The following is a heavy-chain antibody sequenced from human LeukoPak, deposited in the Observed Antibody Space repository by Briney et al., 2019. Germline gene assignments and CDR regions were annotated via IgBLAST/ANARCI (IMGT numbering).Heavy chain of an antibody. CDR2: ISGSGGST. Sequence: GGSLRLSCAASGFTFSSYAMSLVRRAPGKGLEWVSAISGSGGSTYYADSVKGRFTISRDNSKNTLYLQMNSLRAEDTAVYYCAKDGGIAVATGYFDYWGQGTLVTVSS. CDR1: GFTFSSYA. J-gene: IGHJ4*02. CDR3: AKDGGIAVATGYFDY. D-gene: IGHD6-19*01. V-gene: IGHV3-23*01.